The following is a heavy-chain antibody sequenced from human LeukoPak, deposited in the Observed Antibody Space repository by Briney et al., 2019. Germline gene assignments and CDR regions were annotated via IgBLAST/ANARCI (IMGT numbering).Heavy chain of an antibody. J-gene: IGHJ6*03. CDR1: GFTFSIYG. V-gene: IGHV3-20*04. CDR3: ARESYYYYMDV. Sequence: PGGSLRLSCAASGFTFSIYGMGWVRQAPGKGLEWVSGINWNGGSTDSTDSVKGRFTISRDNAKNSLYLQMNSLRAEDTAVYYCARESYYYYMDVWGKGTTVTISS. CDR2: INWNGGST.